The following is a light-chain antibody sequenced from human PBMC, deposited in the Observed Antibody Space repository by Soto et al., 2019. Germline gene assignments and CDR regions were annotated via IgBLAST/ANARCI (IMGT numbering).Light chain of an antibody. V-gene: IGKV3-11*01. CDR2: DAS. J-gene: IGKJ5*01. Sequence: EIVLTQFPATVSLSPGERATLSCRASQTIKTYLAWYQQKPGQAPRLLISDASNRATGVPARFSGSGSGTDFTLTINNLEPEDFAVYFCQQRNDWPRITFGQGTRLEIK. CDR3: QQRNDWPRIT. CDR1: QTIKTY.